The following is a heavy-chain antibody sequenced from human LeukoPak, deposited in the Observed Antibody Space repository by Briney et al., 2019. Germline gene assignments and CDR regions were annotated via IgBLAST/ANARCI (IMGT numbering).Heavy chain of an antibody. Sequence: GESLRLSCEASGVTFGDYGMSWVRQGRGKGLEWVSGITRNGDTTSHADSVNGRFTISRDNAKNCLYLQMNSLRAEDTAFYYCARGYNHGPIDMWGQGTLVTVSS. V-gene: IGHV3-20*04. CDR3: ARGYNHGPIDM. J-gene: IGHJ3*02. CDR2: ITRNGDTT. D-gene: IGHD2-2*02. CDR1: GVTFGDYG.